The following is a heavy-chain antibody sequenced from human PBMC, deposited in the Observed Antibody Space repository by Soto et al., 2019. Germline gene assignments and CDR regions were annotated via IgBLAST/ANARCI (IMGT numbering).Heavy chain of an antibody. Sequence: QVQLQESGPGLVKPSGTLSLTCAVSGGSISSSNWWSWVRLPPGKGLEWIGEIYHSGSTNYNQSLKSRVTISIDKSKNQFSLKLSSVTAADTAVYYCASLTGDFAIWFDPWGQGTLVTVSS. CDR1: GGSISSSNW. J-gene: IGHJ5*02. D-gene: IGHD4-17*01. CDR3: ASLTGDFAIWFDP. CDR2: IYHSGST. V-gene: IGHV4-4*02.